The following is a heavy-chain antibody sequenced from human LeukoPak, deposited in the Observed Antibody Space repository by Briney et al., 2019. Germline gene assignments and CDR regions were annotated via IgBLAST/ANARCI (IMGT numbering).Heavy chain of an antibody. Sequence: PSETLSLTCAVYGGSFSGYYWGWIRQPPGKGLEWIGEINHSGSTNYNPSLKSRVTISVDTSKNQFSLKLSSVTAADTAVYYCARGRDGYNYYYYYYMDVWGKGTTVTVSS. CDR1: GGSFSGYY. CDR3: ARGRDGYNYYYYYYMDV. D-gene: IGHD5-24*01. CDR2: INHSGST. J-gene: IGHJ6*03. V-gene: IGHV4-34*01.